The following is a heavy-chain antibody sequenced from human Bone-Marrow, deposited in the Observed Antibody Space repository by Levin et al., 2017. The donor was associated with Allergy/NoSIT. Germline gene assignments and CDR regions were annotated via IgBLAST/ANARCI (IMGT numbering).Heavy chain of an antibody. CDR1: GGSISSSSYY. D-gene: IGHD3-10*01. J-gene: IGHJ4*02. CDR3: ARQFLLWFGEFDY. Sequence: SETLSLTCTVSGGSISSSSYYWGWIRQPPGKGLEWIGSIYYSGSTYYNPSLKSRVTISVDTSKNQFSLKLSSVTAADTAVYYCARQFLLWFGEFDYWGQGTLVTVSS. CDR2: IYYSGST. V-gene: IGHV4-39*01.